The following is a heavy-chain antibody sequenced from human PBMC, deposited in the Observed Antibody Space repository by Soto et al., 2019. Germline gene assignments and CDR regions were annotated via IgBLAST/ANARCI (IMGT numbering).Heavy chain of an antibody. J-gene: IGHJ5*02. CDR3: ASLRFQGVDNWFDP. V-gene: IGHV4-4*07. CDR1: GGSISSYY. CDR2: IYTSGST. Sequence: PSETLSLTCTVCGGSISSYYWSWIRQPAGKGLEWIGRIYTSGSTNYNPSLKSRVTMSVDTSKNQFSLKLSSVTAADTAVYYCASLRFQGVDNWFDPWGQGTLVTVS. D-gene: IGHD5-12*01.